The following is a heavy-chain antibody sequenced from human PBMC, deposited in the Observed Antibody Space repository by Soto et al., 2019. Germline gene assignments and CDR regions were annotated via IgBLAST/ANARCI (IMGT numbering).Heavy chain of an antibody. CDR1: GGPFSSYA. J-gene: IGHJ6*02. CDR3: ALHVTAAGYYYGMDV. D-gene: IGHD2-2*01. CDR2: IIPTFGTA. Sequence: QVQLVQSGAEVKKPGSSVKVSCKASGGPFSSYAISWVRQAPGQGLEWMGGIIPTFGTANYAQKFQGRVTITADEYTRTADIELSSLRSEAAAVYYCALHVTAAGYYYGMDVWGQGTTVTVSS. V-gene: IGHV1-69*12.